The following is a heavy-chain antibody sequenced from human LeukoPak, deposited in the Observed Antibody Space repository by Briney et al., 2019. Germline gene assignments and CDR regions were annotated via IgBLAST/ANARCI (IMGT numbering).Heavy chain of an antibody. CDR3: ARGTYGSGSYYYYYGMDV. V-gene: IGHV4-34*01. D-gene: IGHD3-10*01. CDR2: INHSGST. J-gene: IGHJ6*02. Sequence: SETLSLTCAVYGGSFSGYYWSWIRQPPGKGLEWIGEINHSGSTNYNPSLKSRVTISVDTSKNQFSLKLSSVTAADTAVYYCARGTYGSGSYYYYYGMDVWGQGTTVTVSS. CDR1: GGSFSGYY.